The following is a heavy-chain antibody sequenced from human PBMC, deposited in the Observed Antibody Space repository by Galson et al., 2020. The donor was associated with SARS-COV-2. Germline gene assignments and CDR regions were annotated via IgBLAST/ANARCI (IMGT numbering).Heavy chain of an antibody. CDR2: IYYSGNSSYSGNT. J-gene: IGHJ5*02. Sequence: SETLSLTCMVSGGSINKYYWSWIRQPPGKGLEWIGYIYYSGNSSYSGNTNYSPFFKSRVTISVDMSKNEFSLNLGSVTAADTAMYYCARRLLPTADNSYFDRWGQGTLVTVSS. CDR1: GGSINKYY. CDR3: ARRLLPTADNSYFDR. D-gene: IGHD2-2*01. V-gene: IGHV4-59*08.